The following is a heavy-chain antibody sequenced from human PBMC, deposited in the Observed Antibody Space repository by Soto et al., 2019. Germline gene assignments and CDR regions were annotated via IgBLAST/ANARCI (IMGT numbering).Heavy chain of an antibody. CDR3: AKSGYDFWSQSDY. D-gene: IGHD3-3*01. Sequence: GGSLRLSCAASGFTFSSYAMSWVRQAPGKGLEWVSTISLNGDSTYYADSVKGRFTISRDISKNTLYLQMNSLRAEDTAVYYCAKSGYDFWSQSDYWGQGALVTVSS. J-gene: IGHJ4*02. CDR1: GFTFSSYA. CDR2: ISLNGDST. V-gene: IGHV3-23*01.